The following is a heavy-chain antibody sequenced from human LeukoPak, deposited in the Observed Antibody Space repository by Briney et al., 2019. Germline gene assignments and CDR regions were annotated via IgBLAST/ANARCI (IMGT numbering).Heavy chain of an antibody. V-gene: IGHV3-53*01. CDR2: IYSGGST. CDR3: ARPTDGDSTRYGMDV. J-gene: IGHJ6*02. D-gene: IGHD2-21*02. Sequence: GGSLRLSCAASGFVVGGNYMSWVRQAPGKGLEWVSVIYSGGSTYYADSVKGRFSTSKDSSTSTLFLQMDSLRVEDTAMYYCARPTDGDSTRYGMDVWGQGTTVIVSS. CDR1: GFVVGGNY.